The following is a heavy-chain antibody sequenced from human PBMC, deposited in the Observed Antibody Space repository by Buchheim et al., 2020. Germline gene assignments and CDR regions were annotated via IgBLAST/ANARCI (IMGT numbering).Heavy chain of an antibody. J-gene: IGHJ4*02. V-gene: IGHV3-21*01. Sequence: EVQLVESGGGLVKPGGSLRLSCAASGFTFSSYSMNWVRQAPGKGLEWVSSISSSSSYIYYADSVKGRFTISRDNAKNSLYLQMNSLRAEDTAVYYCAREWGSQVVPAASPYWGQGTL. CDR3: AREWGSQVVPAASPY. CDR2: ISSSSSYI. CDR1: GFTFSSYS. D-gene: IGHD2-2*01.